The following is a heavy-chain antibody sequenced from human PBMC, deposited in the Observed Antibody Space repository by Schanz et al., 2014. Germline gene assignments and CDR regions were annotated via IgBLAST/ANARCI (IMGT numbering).Heavy chain of an antibody. CDR3: ARDRLECGAECYSVEVFEI. V-gene: IGHV1-69*04. CDR2: IIPSLGLA. Sequence: QVQLVQSGAEVKKPGSPVKVSCKSSGGTFNSYTINWVRQAPGQGLEWMGRIIPSLGLAKYEQKFQDKVTITADTSTTTAYMELSGLRSEDTAVYYCARDRLECGAECYSVEVFEIWGQGTLVIVSS. D-gene: IGHD2-21*01. J-gene: IGHJ4*02. CDR1: GGTFNSYT.